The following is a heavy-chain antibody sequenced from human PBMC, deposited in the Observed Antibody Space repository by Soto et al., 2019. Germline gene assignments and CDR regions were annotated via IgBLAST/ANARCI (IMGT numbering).Heavy chain of an antibody. CDR3: ARDRMEGYCSGGSCSSEESGMDV. J-gene: IGHJ6*02. Sequence: QVQLQESGPGLVKPSQTLSLTCTVSGGSISSGGYYWSWIRQHPGKGLEWIGYIYYSGSTYYNPSLKSRVTISVDTSKNQFSLKLSSVTAADTAVYYCARDRMEGYCSGGSCSSEESGMDVWGQGTTVTVSS. D-gene: IGHD2-15*01. CDR1: GGSISSGGYY. CDR2: IYYSGST. V-gene: IGHV4-31*03.